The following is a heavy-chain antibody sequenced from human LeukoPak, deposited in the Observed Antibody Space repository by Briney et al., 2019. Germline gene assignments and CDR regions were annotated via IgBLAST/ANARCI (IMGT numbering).Heavy chain of an antibody. D-gene: IGHD1-26*01. CDR1: GGSISSSNW. CDR2: IYYSGST. CDR3: ATEGIGNDAFDI. Sequence: SGTLSLTCAVSGGSISSSNWWSWIRQPPGKGLEWIGYIYYSGSTNYNPSLKSRVTISVDTSKNQFSLKLSSVTAADTAVYYCATEGIGNDAFDIWGQGTMVTVSS. V-gene: IGHV4-4*02. J-gene: IGHJ3*02.